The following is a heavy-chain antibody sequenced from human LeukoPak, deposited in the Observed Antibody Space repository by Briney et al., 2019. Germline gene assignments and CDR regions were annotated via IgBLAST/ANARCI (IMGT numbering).Heavy chain of an antibody. J-gene: IGHJ4*02. CDR2: IYYSGST. Sequence: SETLSLTCTVSGGSISSSSYYWGWIRQPPGKGLEWIGSIYYSGSTYYNPSLKSRVTISVDTSKNQFSLKLSSETAADTAVYYCARESPYYGDYGGVIYWGQGTLVTVSS. D-gene: IGHD4-17*01. V-gene: IGHV4-39*07. CDR1: GGSISSSSYY. CDR3: ARESPYYGDYGGVIY.